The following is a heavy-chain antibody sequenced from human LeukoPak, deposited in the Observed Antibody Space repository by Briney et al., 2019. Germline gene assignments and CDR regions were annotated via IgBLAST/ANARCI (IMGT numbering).Heavy chain of an antibody. V-gene: IGHV4-4*02. CDR3: AWYWNYRVY. Sequence: SGTLSLTCAVSGGSIGSINWWSWVRQHPRNGLEWIGEIYHSGSTNYNPSLKSRVTISVDKSKNQFSLKLSSVTAADTAVYYCAWYWNYRVYWGQGTLVTVSS. CDR1: GGSIGSINW. J-gene: IGHJ4*02. D-gene: IGHD1-7*01. CDR2: IYHSGST.